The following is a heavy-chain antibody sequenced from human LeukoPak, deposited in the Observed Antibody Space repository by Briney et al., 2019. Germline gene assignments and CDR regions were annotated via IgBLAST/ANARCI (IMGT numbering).Heavy chain of an antibody. CDR3: ASRGDLMEFDY. CDR2: ISSGRSNI. V-gene: IGHV3-21*01. J-gene: IGHJ4*02. Sequence: GGSLRLSCAASGFTFSTYSMNWVRQAPGKGLEWVSSISSGRSNINYADSVKGRFTISRDNAKNSLYVQMNSLRVEDTAVYYCASRGDLMEFDYWGQGTLVTVSS. CDR1: GFTFSTYS. D-gene: IGHD3-10*01.